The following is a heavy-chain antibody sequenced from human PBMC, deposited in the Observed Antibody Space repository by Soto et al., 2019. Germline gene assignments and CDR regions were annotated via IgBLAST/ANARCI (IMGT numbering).Heavy chain of an antibody. V-gene: IGHV5-10-1*01. CDR2: IDPSDSYT. Sequence: GESLEISCKGSGYSFTSYWISWVRQMPGKGLAWMGRIDPSDSYTNYSPSFQGHVTISADKSISTAYLQWSSLKASDTAMYYCARQDSSSWDAAYYYYGLDVGGQETTFPASS. CDR1: GYSFTSYW. D-gene: IGHD6-13*01. CDR3: ARQDSSSWDAAYYYYGLDV. J-gene: IGHJ6*02.